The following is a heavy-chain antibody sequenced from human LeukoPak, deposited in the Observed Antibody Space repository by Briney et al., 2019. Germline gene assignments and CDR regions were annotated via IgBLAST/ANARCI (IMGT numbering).Heavy chain of an antibody. CDR1: GGTFSSYT. CDR2: TIPILGIA. D-gene: IGHD3-10*01. V-gene: IGHV1-69*02. J-gene: IGHJ5*02. CDR3: ARGPGPGDWFDP. Sequence: SVKVSCKASGGTFSSYTISWVRQAPGQGLEWMGRTIPILGIANYAQKFQGRVTITADKSTSTAYMELSSLRSEDTAVYYCARGPGPGDWFDPWGQGTLVTVSS.